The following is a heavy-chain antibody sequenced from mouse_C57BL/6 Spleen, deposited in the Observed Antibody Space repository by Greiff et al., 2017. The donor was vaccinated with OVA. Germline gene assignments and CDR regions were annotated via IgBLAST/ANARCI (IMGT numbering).Heavy chain of an antibody. J-gene: IGHJ4*01. CDR2: IRSKSNNYAT. Sequence: EVMLVESGGGLVQPKGSLKLSCAASGFSFNTYAMNWVRQAPGKGLEWVARIRSKSNNYATYYADSVKDRFTISRDDSESMLYLQMNNLKTEDTAMYYCVRHGDYYGSRGYYAMDYWGQGTSVTVSS. CDR3: VRHGDYYGSRGYYAMDY. V-gene: IGHV10-1*01. D-gene: IGHD1-1*01. CDR1: GFSFNTYA.